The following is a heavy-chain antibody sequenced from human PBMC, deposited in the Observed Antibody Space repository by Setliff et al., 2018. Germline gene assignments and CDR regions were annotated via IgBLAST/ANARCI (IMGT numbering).Heavy chain of an antibody. CDR1: GGSISSSSYY. CDR2: IYYSGST. D-gene: IGHD3-3*01. Sequence: SETLSLTCTVSGGSISSSSYYWGWIRQPPGRGLEWIGSIYYSGSTYYNPSLKSRVTISVDTSKNQFSLKLSSVTAADTAVYYCATDSSDYDFWSGYSRPFGYWGQGTLVTVSS. J-gene: IGHJ4*02. CDR3: ATDSSDYDFWSGYSRPFGY. V-gene: IGHV4-39*01.